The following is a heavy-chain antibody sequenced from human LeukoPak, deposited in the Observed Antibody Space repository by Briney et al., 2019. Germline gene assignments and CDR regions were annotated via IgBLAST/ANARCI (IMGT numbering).Heavy chain of an antibody. J-gene: IGHJ6*02. CDR2: INHSGST. CDR1: GGSISSSSYY. D-gene: IGHD6-19*01. V-gene: IGHV4-39*07. CDR3: ARGAPYGWWATSYYYYGMDV. Sequence: SSETLSLTCTVSGGSISSSSYYWGWIRQPPGKGLEWIGEINHSGSTNYNPSLKSRVTISVDTSKNQFSLKLSSVTAAGTAVYYCARGAPYGWWATSYYYYGMDVWGQGTTVTVSS.